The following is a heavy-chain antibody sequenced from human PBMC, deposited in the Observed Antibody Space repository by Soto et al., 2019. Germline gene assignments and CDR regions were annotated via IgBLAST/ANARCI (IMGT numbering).Heavy chain of an antibody. J-gene: IGHJ6*02. CDR3: TRVGGYSVYVGRYYYGMDV. Sequence: SETLSLTCAVYGGSFSGYYWSWIRQPPGKGLEWIGEINHSGSTNYNPSLKSRVTISVDSSKNQFSLKLSSVTAADTAVYYCTRVGGYSVYVGRYYYGMDVWGQGTTVTVS. D-gene: IGHD5-12*01. CDR1: GGSFSGYY. V-gene: IGHV4-34*01. CDR2: INHSGST.